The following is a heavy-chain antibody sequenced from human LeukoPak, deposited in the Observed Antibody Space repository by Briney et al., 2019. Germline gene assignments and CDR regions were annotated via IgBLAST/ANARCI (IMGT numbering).Heavy chain of an antibody. CDR1: GGSISSYY. Sequence: SETLSLTCTVSGGSISSYYWSWIRQAPGKGLEWIGYIYYSGSTNYNPSLKSRVTISVDTSKNQFSLKLSSVTAADTAVYYCASLMRGWSGGVSGWFDPWGQGTLVTVSS. D-gene: IGHD3-10*01. CDR3: ASLMRGWSGGVSGWFDP. J-gene: IGHJ5*02. CDR2: IYYSGST. V-gene: IGHV4-59*01.